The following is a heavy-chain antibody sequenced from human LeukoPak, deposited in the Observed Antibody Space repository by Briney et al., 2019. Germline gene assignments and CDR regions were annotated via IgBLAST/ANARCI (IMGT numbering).Heavy chain of an antibody. D-gene: IGHD1-7*01. CDR3: AKEGKTRNWNYYQAKPVY. J-gene: IGHJ4*02. Sequence: GGSLRLSCAASGFTFSSYVMKWVRQAPGKGLEWVSSISTSSSYIYYADSVKGRFTISRDNAKNSLYLQMSSLRVEDTAVYYCAKEGKTRNWNYYQAKPVYWGQGTLVTVSS. V-gene: IGHV3-21*04. CDR2: ISTSSSYI. CDR1: GFTFSSYV.